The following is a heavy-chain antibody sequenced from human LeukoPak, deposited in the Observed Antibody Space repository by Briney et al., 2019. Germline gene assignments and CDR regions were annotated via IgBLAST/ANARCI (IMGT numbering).Heavy chain of an antibody. J-gene: IGHJ4*02. V-gene: IGHV1-69*05. Sequence: ASVKVSCKASGGTFNSYAISWVRQAPGQGLEWMGGIIPIFGTANYAQKFQGRVTITTDESTSTTYMELSSLRSEDTAVYYCARVGGATLAVDYWGQGTLVTVSS. D-gene: IGHD1-26*01. CDR1: GGTFNSYA. CDR3: ARVGGATLAVDY. CDR2: IIPIFGTA.